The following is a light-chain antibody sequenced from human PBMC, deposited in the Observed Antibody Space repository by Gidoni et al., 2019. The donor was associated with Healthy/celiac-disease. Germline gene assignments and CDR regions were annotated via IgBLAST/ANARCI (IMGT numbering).Light chain of an antibody. CDR1: QDISNY. CDR3: QQYDNLQT. V-gene: IGKV1-33*01. CDR2: AAS. Sequence: DIQMTQSPSSLSASVGDRVTITCQASQDISNYLNWYQQKPGKAPKLLIYAASNLETGVPSRFSGSGSGTDFTFTISSLQPEDIATYYCQQYDNLQTFGGGTKVEIK. J-gene: IGKJ4*01.